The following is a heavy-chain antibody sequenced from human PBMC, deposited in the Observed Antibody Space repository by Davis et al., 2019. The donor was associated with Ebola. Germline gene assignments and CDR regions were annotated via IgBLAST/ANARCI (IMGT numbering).Heavy chain of an antibody. CDR3: ARAPPMTPPHYYYYGMDV. Sequence: SVNVPCLACRYNFTRPSTFCVRQAPGQGIEWMGWISVYNGNTNYAQNLQGRVTMTRDTSTSTVYIELSSLRSEDTAVYYSARAPPMTPPHYYYYGMDVWGQGTTVTVSS. J-gene: IGHJ6*02. V-gene: IGHV1-18*01. CDR2: ISVYNGNT. D-gene: IGHD2-15*01. CDR1: RYNFTRPS.